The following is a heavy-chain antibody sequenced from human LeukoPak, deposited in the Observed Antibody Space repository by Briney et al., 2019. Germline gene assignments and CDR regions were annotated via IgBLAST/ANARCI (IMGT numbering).Heavy chain of an antibody. D-gene: IGHD3-3*01. V-gene: IGHV4-34*01. CDR2: INHSGST. Sequence: SETLSPTCAVSGGSISGYYWTRIRQPPGKGLESIDEINHSGSTNYNPSLKSRVTISVDTSKNQFSLRLSSVPAADTAVYYCVRFLEGSRGQHWYFDLWGRGTLVTVSS. CDR3: VRFLEGSRGQHWYFDL. J-gene: IGHJ2*01. CDR1: GGSISGYY.